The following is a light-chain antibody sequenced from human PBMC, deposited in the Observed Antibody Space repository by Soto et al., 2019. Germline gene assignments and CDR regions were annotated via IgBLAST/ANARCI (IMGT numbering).Light chain of an antibody. CDR3: SSYTSSSTSV. V-gene: IGLV2-14*01. J-gene: IGLJ2*01. Sequence: QSVLTQPASVSGSPGQSITISCTGTSSDVGGYNYVSWYQQHPGKAPKLMIYDVSNRPSGVSNRFSGSKSGNTASLTISGRQAEDEADYYCSSYTSSSTSVLGGGTKVTVL. CDR2: DVS. CDR1: SSDVGGYNY.